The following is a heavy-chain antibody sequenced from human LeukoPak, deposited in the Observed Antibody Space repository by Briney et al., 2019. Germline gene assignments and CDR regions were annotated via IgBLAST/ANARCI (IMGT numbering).Heavy chain of an antibody. CDR1: GFTFSSYA. D-gene: IGHD3-22*01. Sequence: GGSLRLSCAASGFTFSSYAMSWVRQAPAKGREWVSSITSRGGSTYYAGSVKGQFTISRDNSKSTVYLQMNSLRAEDTAVYYCAKDRPNYYDSSGHYYRRNGDYWGQGTLVTVSS. J-gene: IGHJ4*02. V-gene: IGHV3-23*01. CDR3: AKDRPNYYDSSGHYYRRNGDY. CDR2: ITSRGGST.